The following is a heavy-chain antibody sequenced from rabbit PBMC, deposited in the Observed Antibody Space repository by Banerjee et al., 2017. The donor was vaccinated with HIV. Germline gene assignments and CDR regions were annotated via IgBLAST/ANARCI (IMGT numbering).Heavy chain of an antibody. CDR3: ARDLAGVTGWNFGL. D-gene: IGHD4-1*01. CDR2: IYTGSGST. Sequence: QEQLEESGGGLVQPEGSLTLTCTASGFDFSSYWMSWVRQAPGKGLEWIGNIYTGSGSTYYVSWVNGRFTISSNTNQNTVTLQMTSLTAAATAIYSCARDLAGVTGWNFGLWGPGSLVTVS. J-gene: IGHJ4*01. V-gene: IGHV1S47*01. CDR1: GFDFSSYW.